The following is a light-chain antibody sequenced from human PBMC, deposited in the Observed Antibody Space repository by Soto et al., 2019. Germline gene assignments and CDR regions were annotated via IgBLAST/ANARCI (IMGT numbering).Light chain of an antibody. J-gene: IGKJ1*01. CDR2: DAS. CDR1: QSISSW. Sequence: DIQMTQSPSTLSASVGDRVTITCRASQSISSWLAWYQQKPGKAPKLLIYDASSLESGVPSRFSGSGSGTDFTLTISSLQPDDFATYYCQQSYVTPAFGQGTKVDIK. CDR3: QQSYVTPA. V-gene: IGKV1-5*01.